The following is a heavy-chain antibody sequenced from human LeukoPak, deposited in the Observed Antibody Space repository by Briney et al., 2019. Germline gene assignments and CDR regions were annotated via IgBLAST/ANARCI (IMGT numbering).Heavy chain of an antibody. CDR2: IYYSGST. CDR1: GGSISSYY. CDR3: GIRSTSGYYYMDV. D-gene: IGHD2-2*01. J-gene: IGHJ6*03. V-gene: IGHV4-59*01. Sequence: PSETLSLTCTVSGGSISSYYWSWIRQPPGKGLEWIGYIYYSGSTNYNPSLKSRVTISVDTSKNQFSLKLSSVTAADTAVYYCGIRSTSGYYYMDVWGKGTTVTVSS.